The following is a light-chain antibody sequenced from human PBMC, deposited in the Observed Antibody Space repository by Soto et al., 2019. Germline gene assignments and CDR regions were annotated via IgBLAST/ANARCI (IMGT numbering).Light chain of an antibody. CDR3: QLRSNWPPTWT. V-gene: IGKV3D-20*02. CDR2: GAS. J-gene: IGKJ1*01. Sequence: EIVLTQSPGTLSLSPGERATLSCRASQSVSSSYLAWYQQKPGQAPRLLIYGASSRATGIPDRFSGSGSGTDFTLTISRLEPEDFAVYYCQLRSNWPPTWTFGPGTKVEIK. CDR1: QSVSSSY.